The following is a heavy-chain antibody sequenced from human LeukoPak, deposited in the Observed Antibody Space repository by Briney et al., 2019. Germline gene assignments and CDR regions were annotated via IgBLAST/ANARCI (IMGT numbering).Heavy chain of an antibody. Sequence: SVKVSCKASGGTFSSYAISWVRQAPGQGLEWMGGIIPIFDTANYAQKFQGRVTITADESTSTAYMELSSLKSEDTAVYYCARATTVTANWYFDLWGRGTLVTVSS. CDR3: ARATTVTANWYFDL. CDR2: IIPIFDTA. V-gene: IGHV1-69*13. D-gene: IGHD4-11*01. J-gene: IGHJ2*01. CDR1: GGTFSSYA.